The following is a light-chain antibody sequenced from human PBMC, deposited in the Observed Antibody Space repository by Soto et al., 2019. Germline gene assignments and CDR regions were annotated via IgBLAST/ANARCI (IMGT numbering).Light chain of an antibody. Sequence: QSVLTQPPSVSGAPGQRVTISCTGSNSNIGAGYAVHWYQQHPGTAPKLLIYDYNNRPSGVPERFSGSKSGTSASLAITGLQAEDEADYYCQSYDSSLSDASVFGGGTQRAVL. V-gene: IGLV1-40*01. CDR3: QSYDSSLSDASV. CDR1: NSNIGAGYA. CDR2: DYN. J-gene: IGLJ3*02.